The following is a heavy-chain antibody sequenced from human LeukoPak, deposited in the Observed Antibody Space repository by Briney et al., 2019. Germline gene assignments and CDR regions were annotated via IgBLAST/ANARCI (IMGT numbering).Heavy chain of an antibody. CDR2: LCSGGST. CDR1: GFSVSSNY. D-gene: IGHD6-19*01. Sequence: PGGSLRLSCAASGFSVSSNYMSWVRQAPGKGLEWVSVLCSGGSTYYADSVKGRFTISRDDSKNTLYLLMNSLRGDDTAVYYCARGISTSGWLDYWGQGTLVTVSS. CDR3: ARGISTSGWLDY. V-gene: IGHV3-53*01. J-gene: IGHJ4*02.